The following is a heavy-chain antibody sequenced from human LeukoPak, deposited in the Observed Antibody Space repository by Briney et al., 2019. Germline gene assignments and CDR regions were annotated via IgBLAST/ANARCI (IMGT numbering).Heavy chain of an antibody. V-gene: IGHV4-59*01. CDR3: ARGGTIALYYYYYGMDV. Sequence: SETLSLTCTVSGGSISSYYWSWIRQPPGKGLEWIGYIYYSGSTNYNPSLKSRVTISVDTSKNQFPLKLSSVTAADTAVYYCARGGTIALYYYYYGMDVWGQGTTVTVSS. CDR1: GGSISSYY. D-gene: IGHD3-3*01. J-gene: IGHJ6*02. CDR2: IYYSGST.